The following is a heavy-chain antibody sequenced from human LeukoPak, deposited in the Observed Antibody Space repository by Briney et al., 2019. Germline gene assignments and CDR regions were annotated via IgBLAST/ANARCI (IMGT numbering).Heavy chain of an antibody. CDR2: ISYDGSNK. V-gene: IGHV3-30-3*01. J-gene: IGHJ4*02. D-gene: IGHD2-21*01. Sequence: GRSLRLFCAASGFTFSSYAVHWVRQAPGKGLEWVAVISYDGSNKYYADSVKGRFTISRDNSKNTLYLQMNSLRAEDTAVYYCARDRDLGYPLDYWGQGTLVTVSS. CDR3: ARDRDLGYPLDY. CDR1: GFTFSSYA.